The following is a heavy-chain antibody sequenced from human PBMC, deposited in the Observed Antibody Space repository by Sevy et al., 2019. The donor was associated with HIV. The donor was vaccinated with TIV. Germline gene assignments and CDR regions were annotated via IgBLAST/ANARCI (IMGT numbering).Heavy chain of an antibody. Sequence: GGSLRLSCAASGFTFSSYAMHWVRQAPGKGLEYVSAISSNGGSTYYANSVKGRFTISRDNSKNTLYLQMGSLRAEGMAVYYCAREDYYDSSGYYDYWGQGTLVTVSS. V-gene: IGHV3-64*01. J-gene: IGHJ4*02. D-gene: IGHD3-22*01. CDR1: GFTFSSYA. CDR2: ISSNGGST. CDR3: AREDYYDSSGYYDY.